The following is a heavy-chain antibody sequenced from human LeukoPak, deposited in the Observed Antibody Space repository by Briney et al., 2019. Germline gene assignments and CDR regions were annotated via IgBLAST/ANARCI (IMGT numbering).Heavy chain of an antibody. CDR2: IYTSGST. CDR3: ARGGWELLVNYFDY. J-gene: IGHJ4*02. V-gene: IGHV4-61*02. CDR1: GGSISSGSHY. D-gene: IGHD1-26*01. Sequence: SETLSLTCTVSGGSISSGSHYWSWIRQPAGKGLEWIGRIYTSGSTNYNPSLKSRVTISVDTSKNQFSVQLSSVTAADTAVYYCARGGWELLVNYFDYWGQGTLVTVSS.